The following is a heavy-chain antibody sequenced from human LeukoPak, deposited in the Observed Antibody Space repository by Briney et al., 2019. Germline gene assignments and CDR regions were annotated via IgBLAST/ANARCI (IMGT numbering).Heavy chain of an antibody. V-gene: IGHV4-39*01. D-gene: IGHD3-22*01. CDR3: ARRPGSSGYYYVHYFDY. Sequence: PSETLSLSCTVSGGSISSSSYYWGWIRQPPGKGLEWVGRFYYFGSTYYNPPLNSRVIISVDTSKTQFSLNLSSVTAADTAVYYCARRPGSSGYYYVHYFDYWGQGTLVTVSS. J-gene: IGHJ4*02. CDR1: GGSISSSSYY. CDR2: FYYFGST.